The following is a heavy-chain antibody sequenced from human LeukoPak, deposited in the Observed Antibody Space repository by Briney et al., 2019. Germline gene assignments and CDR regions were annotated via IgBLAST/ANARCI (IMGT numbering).Heavy chain of an antibody. CDR3: AKGKDYYDSSGYLVDY. J-gene: IGHJ4*02. V-gene: IGHV3-23*01. CDR2: ISGSGGST. D-gene: IGHD3-22*01. CDR1: GFTFSSYA. Sequence: PGGSLRLSCAASGFTFSSYAMSWVRQAPGKGLEWVSAISGSGGSTYYADSVKGRFTISRDNSKNTLYLQMNSLRAEDTAVYYCAKGKDYYDSSGYLVDYWGQGTLVTVSS.